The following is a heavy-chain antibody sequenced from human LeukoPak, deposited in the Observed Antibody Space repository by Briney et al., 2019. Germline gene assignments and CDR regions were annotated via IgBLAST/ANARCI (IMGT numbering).Heavy chain of an antibody. CDR2: IGGEKSGSWT. CDR3: ARAPPFTMVRGRANWFDP. J-gene: IGHJ5*02. Sequence: PGGSLRLSCAASGFTFNNYPMGWVRQAPGKGLEWLSAIGGEKSGSWTKSADSVKGRFTISRDNSENTLYLQMDSLTVEDTAVYYCARAPPFTMVRGRANWFDPWGQGTLVTVSS. D-gene: IGHD3-10*01. CDR1: GFTFNNYP. V-gene: IGHV3-23*01.